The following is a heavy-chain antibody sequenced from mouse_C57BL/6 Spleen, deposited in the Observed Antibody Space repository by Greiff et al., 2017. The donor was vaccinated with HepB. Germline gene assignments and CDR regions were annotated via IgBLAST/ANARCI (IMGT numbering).Heavy chain of an antibody. CDR2: IYPSDSET. V-gene: IGHV1-61*01. CDR1: GYTFTSYW. D-gene: IGHD2-1*01. J-gene: IGHJ2*01. CDR3: ARDEDGNFDFDY. Sequence: VQLKQPGAELVRPGSSVKLSCKASGYTFTSYWMDWVKQRPGQGLEWIGNIYPSDSETHYNQKFKDKATLTVDKSSSTAYMQLSSLTSEDSAVYYCARDEDGNFDFDYWGQGTTLTVSS.